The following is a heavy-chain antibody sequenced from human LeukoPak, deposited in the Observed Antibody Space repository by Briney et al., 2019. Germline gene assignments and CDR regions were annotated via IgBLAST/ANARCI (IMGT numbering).Heavy chain of an antibody. CDR1: DGSMSPYY. D-gene: IGHD6-13*01. Sequence: SETLSLTCTVSDGSMSPYYWSWIRQSPGKGLEWIAYIFYNGNTKYNPSLWSRVTISIDTSKNQFSLKLSSVTAADTAVYYCARHIAAAGPLGYWGQGTLVTVSS. V-gene: IGHV4-59*08. J-gene: IGHJ4*02. CDR3: ARHIAAAGPLGY. CDR2: IFYNGNT.